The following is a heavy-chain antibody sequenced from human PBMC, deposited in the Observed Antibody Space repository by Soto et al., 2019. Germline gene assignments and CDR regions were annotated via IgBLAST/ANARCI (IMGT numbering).Heavy chain of an antibody. CDR2: IYYSGST. CDR3: ARHNYGSGSTYFDY. CDR1: GGSISSYY. V-gene: IGHV4-59*08. Sequence: AETLSLTCTVSGGSISSYYWNWIRQPPGKGLEWIWYIYYSGSTNYTPSLKSRVTISVDTSKNQFSLKLNSMTAADTAVYYCARHNYGSGSTYFDYWGQGTLVTVSS. D-gene: IGHD3-10*01. J-gene: IGHJ4*02.